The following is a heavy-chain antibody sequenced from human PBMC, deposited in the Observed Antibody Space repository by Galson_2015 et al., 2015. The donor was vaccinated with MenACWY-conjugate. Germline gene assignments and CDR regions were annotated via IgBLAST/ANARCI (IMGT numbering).Heavy chain of an antibody. CDR1: GYTFTAHY. CDR3: ARAGYGSGNSYACNFYMDG. D-gene: IGHD3-10*01. Sequence: SVKVSCKASGYTFTAHYIHWVRQVPGQGLEWMGIINPSGGRTSSAQNFQGRVTVTRDTSTSTVSMELTGLTTQDTAVYYCARAGYGSGNSYACNFYMDGWGNGTTVTASS. J-gene: IGHJ6*03. CDR2: INPSGGRT. V-gene: IGHV1-46*01.